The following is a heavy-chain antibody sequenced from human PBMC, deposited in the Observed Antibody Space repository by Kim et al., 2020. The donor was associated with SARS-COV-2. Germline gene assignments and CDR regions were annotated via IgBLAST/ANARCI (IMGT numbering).Heavy chain of an antibody. CDR3: ARDKPYDSSGYSEVAFDI. D-gene: IGHD3-22*01. CDR2: IYYSGST. V-gene: IGHV4-31*03. Sequence: SETLSLTCTVSGGSISSGGYYWSWIRQHPGKGLEWIGYIYYSGSTYYNPSLKSRVTISVDTSKNQFSLKLSSVTAADTAVYYCARDKPYDSSGYSEVAFDIWGQGTMVTVSS. J-gene: IGHJ3*02. CDR1: GGSISSGGYY.